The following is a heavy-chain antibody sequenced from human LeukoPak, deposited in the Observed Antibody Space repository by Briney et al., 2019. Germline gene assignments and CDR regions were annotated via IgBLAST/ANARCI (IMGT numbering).Heavy chain of an antibody. CDR2: ITWSGGIT. D-gene: IGHD2-2*01. Sequence: GGSLRLSCVVSGFTFDDYAMHWVRQTPGKGLEWVSGITWSGGITGYADAVRGRFSISRDNARNSLYLEMNSLKTEDTALYYCVKDSEESTSLDAAFDMWGQGTMVTVSS. J-gene: IGHJ3*02. CDR3: VKDSEESTSLDAAFDM. CDR1: GFTFDDYA. V-gene: IGHV3-9*01.